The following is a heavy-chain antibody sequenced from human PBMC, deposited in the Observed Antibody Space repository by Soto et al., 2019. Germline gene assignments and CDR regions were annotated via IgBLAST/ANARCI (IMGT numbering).Heavy chain of an antibody. Sequence: SETLSLSCTVSGYSISRCFYWGWIRQSPGKVLEWIGSIYHTGNTYYNASLRSRVTISVDTSKNQFSLKLTSVPAADTAVYYCARNKGYYNNSGNDSLDGFDMWGQGTMDTVSS. J-gene: IGHJ3*02. CDR2: IYHTGNT. CDR3: ARNKGYYNNSGNDSLDGFDM. D-gene: IGHD3-22*01. V-gene: IGHV4-38-2*02. CDR1: GYSISRCFY.